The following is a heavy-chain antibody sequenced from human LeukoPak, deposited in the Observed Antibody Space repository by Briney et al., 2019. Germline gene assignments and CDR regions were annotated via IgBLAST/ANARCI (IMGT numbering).Heavy chain of an antibody. J-gene: IGHJ4*02. CDR1: GFTFRSSG. CDR3: ARAFDY. CDR2: IYYDGSNK. Sequence: GGSLRLSCAASGFTFRSSGMHWVRQAPGKGLEWVALIYYDGSNKYYTDSVKGRFTISRDNAKNSLYLQMNSLRAEDTAIYYCARAFDYWGQGTLVTVSS. V-gene: IGHV3-33*03.